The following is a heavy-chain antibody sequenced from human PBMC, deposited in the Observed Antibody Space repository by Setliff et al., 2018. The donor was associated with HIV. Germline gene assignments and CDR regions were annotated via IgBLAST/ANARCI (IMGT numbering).Heavy chain of an antibody. Sequence: GSGPTLVNPTQTLTPTCTFSGFSLSTSAVAVGWIRQPPGKALEWLAVIYGDNDKRYSPSLKSRLTITKDTSKNQVVLTMTNMDPVDTATYYCARRRGYGLDWGQGTLVTVSS. CDR2: IYGDNDK. J-gene: IGHJ4*02. CDR1: GFSLSTSAVA. V-gene: IGHV2-5*02. D-gene: IGHD2-15*01. CDR3: ARRRGYGLD.